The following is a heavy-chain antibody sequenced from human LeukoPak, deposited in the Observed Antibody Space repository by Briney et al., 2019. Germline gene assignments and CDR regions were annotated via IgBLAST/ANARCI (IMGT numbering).Heavy chain of an antibody. Sequence: GGSLRLSCAASGFTFSSYWMHWVRQAPGKGLLWVSRINSDGSSTSYADSVKGRFTISRDNAKNTLYLQMNSLRAEDTAVYYCAKDFRYNYGSWGQGTLVTVSS. CDR3: AKDFRYNYGS. CDR1: GFTFSSYW. D-gene: IGHD5-18*01. CDR2: INSDGSST. V-gene: IGHV3-74*01. J-gene: IGHJ5*02.